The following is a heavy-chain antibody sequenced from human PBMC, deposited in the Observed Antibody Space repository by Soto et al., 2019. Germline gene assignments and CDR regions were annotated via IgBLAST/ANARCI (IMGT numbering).Heavy chain of an antibody. D-gene: IGHD1-26*01. J-gene: IGHJ4*02. CDR3: ARDGVGATTYFGYFDY. CDR1: GFTFSGYG. V-gene: IGHV3-33*01. Sequence: QVQLVESGGGVVQPGRSLRLSCAASGFTFSGYGMHWVRQAPGKGLEWVAVIRYDGSNTYYADSVKGRFTISRDNPKNTLYLQMNSQRAEDTAVYYCARDGVGATTYFGYFDYWGQGTLVTVSS. CDR2: IRYDGSNT.